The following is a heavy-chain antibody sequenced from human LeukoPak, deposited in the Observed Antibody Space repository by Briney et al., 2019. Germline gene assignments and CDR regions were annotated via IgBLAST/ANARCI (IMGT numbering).Heavy chain of an antibody. Sequence: PSETLSLTCTVSGGSISTYYWSWIRQPPGKGLEWIGYIYYSGSTNYNPSLKSRVAISVDTSKNQFSLRLSSVTAADTAVYYCARRYGSGSSGTFDYWGQGTLVTVSS. J-gene: IGHJ4*02. CDR3: ARRYGSGSSGTFDY. V-gene: IGHV4-59*01. D-gene: IGHD3-10*01. CDR2: IYYSGST. CDR1: GGSISTYY.